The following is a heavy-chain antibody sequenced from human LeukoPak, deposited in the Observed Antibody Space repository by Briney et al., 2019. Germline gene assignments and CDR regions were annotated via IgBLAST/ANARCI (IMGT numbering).Heavy chain of an antibody. CDR2: VSGSGSTV. CDR1: GFTFGDHI. CDR3: VRQFAS. V-gene: IGHV3-48*01. J-gene: IGHJ4*02. Sequence: GGSLRLSCAASGFTFGDHIMNWVRQLPGKRLEWVAYVSGSGSTVYYADSVKGRFTVSRDNGKSSLYLQMNSLRVEDTALYYCVRQFASWGQGTLVTVSS.